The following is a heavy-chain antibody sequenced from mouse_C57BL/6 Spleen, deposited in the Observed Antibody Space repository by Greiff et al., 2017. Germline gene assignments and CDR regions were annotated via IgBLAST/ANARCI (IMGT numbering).Heavy chain of an antibody. D-gene: IGHD2-3*01. J-gene: IGHJ4*01. CDR3: ASRRDGYLYAMDY. CDR2: ILPGSGST. Sequence: QVQLQQSGAELMKPGASVKLSCKATGYTFTGYWIEWVKQRPGHGLEWIGEILPGSGSTNYNEKFKGKATFTADTSSNTAYMQLSSLTTEDSAIYYCASRRDGYLYAMDYWGQGTSVTVSS. V-gene: IGHV1-9*01. CDR1: GYTFTGYW.